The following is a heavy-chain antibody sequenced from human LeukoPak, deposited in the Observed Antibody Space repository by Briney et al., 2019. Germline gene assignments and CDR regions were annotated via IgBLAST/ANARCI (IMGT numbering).Heavy chain of an antibody. CDR1: GFTFSSYS. CDR2: ISSRSSTI. D-gene: IGHD3-22*01. Sequence: GGSLRLSCAASGFTFSSYSMNWVRQAPGKGLEWVSYISSRSSTIYYADSVKGRFTISRDNAKNSLYLQMNSLRDEDTAVYYCARDTATYYYDSSGYLPPDYWGQGTLVTVSS. J-gene: IGHJ4*02. CDR3: ARDTATYYYDSSGYLPPDY. V-gene: IGHV3-48*02.